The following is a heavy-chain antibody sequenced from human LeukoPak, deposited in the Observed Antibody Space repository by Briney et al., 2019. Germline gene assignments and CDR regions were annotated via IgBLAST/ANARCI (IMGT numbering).Heavy chain of an antibody. J-gene: IGHJ4*02. CDR3: ARHNLEREPGHFDY. CDR2: IYYSGST. D-gene: IGHD1-1*01. Sequence: SETLSLTCTVSGGSISSSSYYWGWIRQPPGKGLERIGSIYYSGSTYYNPSLKSRVTISVDTSKNQFSLKLSSVTAADTAVYYCARHNLEREPGHFDYWGQGTLVTVSS. V-gene: IGHV4-39*01. CDR1: GGSISSSSYY.